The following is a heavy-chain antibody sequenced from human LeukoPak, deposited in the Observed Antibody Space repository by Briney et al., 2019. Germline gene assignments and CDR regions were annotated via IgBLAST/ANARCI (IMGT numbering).Heavy chain of an antibody. Sequence: GASVKVSCKASRYTFSNYDINWVRQATGQGLEWMGWMSPNSGNTGYAQKFQGRVTMTRNTSISTAYMELTSLRSEDTAVYYCAGEFKLDDAFDIWGQGTMVTVSS. D-gene: IGHD1-1*01. J-gene: IGHJ3*02. V-gene: IGHV1-8*01. CDR3: AGEFKLDDAFDI. CDR1: RYTFSNYD. CDR2: MSPNSGNT.